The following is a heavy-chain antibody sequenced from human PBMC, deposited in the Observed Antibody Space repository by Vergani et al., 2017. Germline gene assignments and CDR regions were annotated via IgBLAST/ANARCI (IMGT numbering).Heavy chain of an antibody. J-gene: IGHJ1*01. CDR2: IHYDGSHE. CDR1: GFSFSSFG. Sequence: VHLVESGGGLVQPGRSLRLSCAAFGFSFSSFGFHWVRQAPGKGLEWVAFIHYDGSHEYYIDSVKGRFTISRDNSKNTLILQMNSLRADDSAVYYCTKAGQYDSDNFHDSWGQGALVTVAS. CDR3: TKAGQYDSDNFHDS. D-gene: IGHD3-22*01. V-gene: IGHV3-30*02.